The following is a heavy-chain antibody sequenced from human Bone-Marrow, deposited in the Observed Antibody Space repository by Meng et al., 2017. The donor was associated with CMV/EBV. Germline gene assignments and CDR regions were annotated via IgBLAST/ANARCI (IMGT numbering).Heavy chain of an antibody. J-gene: IGHJ6*02. Sequence: SVKVSCKASGGTFSSYTISWVRQAPGQGLEWMGRIIPILGIANYAQKFQGRVTITTDESTSTAYMELSSLRSEDTAVYYCARYGIAAAGMGGDYYYGMDVWGQGTTVTVSS. CDR2: IIPILGIA. CDR1: GGTFSSYT. CDR3: ARYGIAAAGMGGDYYYGMDV. V-gene: IGHV1-69*02. D-gene: IGHD6-13*01.